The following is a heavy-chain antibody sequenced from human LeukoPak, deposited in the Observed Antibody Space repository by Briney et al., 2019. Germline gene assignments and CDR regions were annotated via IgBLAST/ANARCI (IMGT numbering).Heavy chain of an antibody. Sequence: ASVKVSCKASGYTFTSYDINWVRQATGQGLEWMGWMNPNNGNTGYAQKFQGRVTMTEDTSTDTAYMELSSLRSEDTAVYYCATDLSYSSSYNWFDPWGQGTLVTVSS. J-gene: IGHJ5*02. CDR1: GYTFTSYD. CDR2: MNPNNGNT. CDR3: ATDLSYSSSYNWFDP. V-gene: IGHV1-8*01. D-gene: IGHD6-13*01.